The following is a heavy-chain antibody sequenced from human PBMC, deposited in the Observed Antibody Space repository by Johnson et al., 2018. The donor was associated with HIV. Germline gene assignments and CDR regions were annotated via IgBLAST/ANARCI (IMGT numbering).Heavy chain of an antibody. Sequence: VQLVESGGGLVQPGGSLRLSCAASGFTFSTYAIHWVRQAPGKGLEYVSAISNNGGSTYYANSVKGRFTISRDNSKNTLYLQMGSLRAEDMAVYYCARRFYDSSGACFDIWGQGTMVTVSS. V-gene: IGHV3-64*01. CDR3: ARRFYDSSGACFDI. D-gene: IGHD3-22*01. CDR2: ISNNGGST. J-gene: IGHJ3*02. CDR1: GFTFSTYA.